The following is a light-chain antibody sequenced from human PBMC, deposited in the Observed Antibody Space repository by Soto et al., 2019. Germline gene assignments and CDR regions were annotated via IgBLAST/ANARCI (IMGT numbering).Light chain of an antibody. CDR1: QSVSSN. Sequence: EIVMTQSPATLSVSPGERATLSCRASQSVSSNLAWYQQKPGQAPRLLIYGVSTGATGIPARFSGSGSGTEFTLTISSLQSEDFAVYYCQQYNNWPYTFGQGTKVDIK. V-gene: IGKV3-15*01. J-gene: IGKJ2*01. CDR2: GVS. CDR3: QQYNNWPYT.